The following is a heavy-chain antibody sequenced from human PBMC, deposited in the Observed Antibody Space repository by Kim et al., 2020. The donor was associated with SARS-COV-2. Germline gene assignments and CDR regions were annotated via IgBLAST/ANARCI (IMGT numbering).Heavy chain of an antibody. Sequence: GGSLRLSCAASGFIFSNYAMNWVRQAPGKGLEWVSSIYSTSNYMYYADSVKGRFTISRDNAKSSLYLQMTSLRAEDTAIYYCARWEGTGWGFDYWGPGTL. V-gene: IGHV3-21*01. CDR2: IYSTSNYM. CDR3: ARWEGTGWGFDY. J-gene: IGHJ4*02. D-gene: IGHD6-19*01. CDR1: GFIFSNYA.